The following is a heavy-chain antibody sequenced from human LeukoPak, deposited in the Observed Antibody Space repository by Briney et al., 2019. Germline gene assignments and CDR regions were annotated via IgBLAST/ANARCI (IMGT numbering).Heavy chain of an antibody. D-gene: IGHD3-3*01. Sequence: PGGSLRLSCAASGFTVSSNYMSWVRQAPGKGLEWVSVIYSGGSTYYADSVKGRFTISRDNSKNTLYLQMNSLRAEDTAVYCCARVKAYDFWSGYFDYWGQGTLVTVSS. CDR1: GFTVSSNY. CDR2: IYSGGST. V-gene: IGHV3-53*01. CDR3: ARVKAYDFWSGYFDY. J-gene: IGHJ4*02.